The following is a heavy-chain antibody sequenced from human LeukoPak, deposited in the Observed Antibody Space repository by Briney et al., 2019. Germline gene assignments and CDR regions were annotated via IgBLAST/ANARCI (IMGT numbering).Heavy chain of an antibody. Sequence: GGSLRLSCAASGFTFDDYAMHWVRQAPGKGLEWVSGISWNNNYIEYADSVKGRFTISRDNARNSLYLQMNSLRGEDTALYYCAKGGIHRGYYCYYMDVWGKGTTVTISS. J-gene: IGHJ6*03. CDR3: AKGGIHRGYYCYYMDV. D-gene: IGHD6-13*01. CDR1: GFTFDDYA. V-gene: IGHV3-9*01. CDR2: ISWNNNYI.